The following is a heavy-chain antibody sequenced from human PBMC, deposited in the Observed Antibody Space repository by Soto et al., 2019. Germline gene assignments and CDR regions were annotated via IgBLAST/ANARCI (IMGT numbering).Heavy chain of an antibody. CDR1: GDTFSSFA. J-gene: IGHJ6*02. D-gene: IGHD1-1*01. Sequence: QGQLVQSGAEVKKPGSSVKVSCKASGDTFSSFAISWVRQAPGQGLEWMGGIIPIFRTPRYAQKFQGRVTITADEFTSTAYMALSSLTSEDTAVYYWARDKDREQLGGNYYYALDVWGQGTTVIVSS. CDR3: ARDKDREQLGGNYYYALDV. V-gene: IGHV1-69*12. CDR2: IIPIFRTP.